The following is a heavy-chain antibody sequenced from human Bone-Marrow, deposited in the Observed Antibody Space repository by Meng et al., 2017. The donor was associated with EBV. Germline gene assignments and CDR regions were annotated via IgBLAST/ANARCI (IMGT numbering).Heavy chain of an antibody. V-gene: IGHV1-69*01. CDR1: GGTLSSDA. Sequence: QVQLVQSGAEVKKPGSSVKVSCKTSGGTLSSDAVSWVRQAPGQGLEWLGGLIPMSGAPNYAQKFQGRVTITADESTSTHYMDLSSLSSEDTAVYYCASESGRGYTPDYWGQGTLVTVSS. CDR2: LIPMSGAP. J-gene: IGHJ4*02. D-gene: IGHD3-10*01. CDR3: ASESGRGYTPDY.